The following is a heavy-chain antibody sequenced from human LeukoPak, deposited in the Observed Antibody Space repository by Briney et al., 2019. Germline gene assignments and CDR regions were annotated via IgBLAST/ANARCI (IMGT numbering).Heavy chain of an antibody. CDR1: GGSFSGYY. CDR2: INHRGST. Sequence: SETLSLTCAVYGGSFSGYYWSWIRQPPGKGLEWIGEINHRGSTNYNPSLKSRVTISVDTSKIQFSLKLTSVTAADTAVYYCASALVYWYFDLWGRGTLVTVSS. J-gene: IGHJ2*01. V-gene: IGHV4-34*01. CDR3: ASALVYWYFDL.